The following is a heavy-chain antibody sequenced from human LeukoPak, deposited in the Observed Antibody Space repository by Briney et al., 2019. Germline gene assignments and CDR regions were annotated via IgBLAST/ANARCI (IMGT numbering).Heavy chain of an antibody. D-gene: IGHD3-22*01. V-gene: IGHV3-74*01. CDR1: GFTFSSYW. J-gene: IGHJ4*02. CDR2: INSDGSSA. Sequence: QAGGSLRLSCAASGFTFSSYWMHWVRQAPGKGLVWVSRINSDGSSATYADSVKGRFTISRDNAKNTLYLQMNSLRAEDTAVYYCASWSSLGSGYYIDYWGQGTLVTVSS. CDR3: ASWSSLGSGYYIDY.